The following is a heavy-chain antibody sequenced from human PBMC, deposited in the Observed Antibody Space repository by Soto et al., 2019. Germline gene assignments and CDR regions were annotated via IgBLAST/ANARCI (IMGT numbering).Heavy chain of an antibody. Sequence: SETLSLTCTVSGYSISSGYYWGWIRQPPGKGLEWIGSIYHSGSTYYNPSLKSHVTISVDTSKNQFSLKLSSVTAADTAVYYCARVYYDILTGFWDYFDYWGQGTLVTVSS. CDR2: IYHSGST. V-gene: IGHV4-38-2*02. CDR1: GYSISSGYY. D-gene: IGHD3-9*01. J-gene: IGHJ4*02. CDR3: ARVYYDILTGFWDYFDY.